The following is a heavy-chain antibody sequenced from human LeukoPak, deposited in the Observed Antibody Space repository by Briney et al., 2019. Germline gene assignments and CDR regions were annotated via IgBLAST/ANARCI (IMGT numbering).Heavy chain of an antibody. Sequence: GESLKISCEGSGYSFTSYWITWVRQMPGKGLEWMGRIDPSDSYTNYSPSFQGHVTISADKSFSTAYLQWSSLKASDTAIYYCARRGCSTTSCPFDYWGQGTLVTVSS. V-gene: IGHV5-10-1*01. J-gene: IGHJ4*02. CDR3: ARRGCSTTSCPFDY. CDR1: GYSFTSYW. D-gene: IGHD2-2*01. CDR2: IDPSDSYT.